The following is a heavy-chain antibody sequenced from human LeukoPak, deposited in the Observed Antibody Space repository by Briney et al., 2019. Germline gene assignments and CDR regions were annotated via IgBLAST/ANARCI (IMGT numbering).Heavy chain of an antibody. J-gene: IGHJ3*02. Sequence: GGSLRLSCAASGFTFSSYGMSWVRQAPGKGLEWVSAINTSGGSTYYADSVKGRFTISRDNSRNTLYLQMNSLRAEDTAVYYCTRRYNYDSSGYYYVRDAFDIWGQGTMVTVSS. D-gene: IGHD3-22*01. CDR3: TRRYNYDSSGYYYVRDAFDI. CDR1: GFTFSSYG. CDR2: INTSGGST. V-gene: IGHV3-23*01.